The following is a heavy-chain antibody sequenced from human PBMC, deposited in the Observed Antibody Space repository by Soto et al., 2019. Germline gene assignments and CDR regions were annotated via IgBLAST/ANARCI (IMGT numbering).Heavy chain of an antibody. V-gene: IGHV3-9*01. CDR2: ISWHGAAT. Sequence: EAQLVESGGGLVQPGRSLRLSCVASGFTFDDYAIHWVRQAPGEGLEWVSGISWHGAATGYADSVKGRFTISRDNAKNSLYLQMSRLRTEDTAIYYCANLPLYGSGFDCWGQGTLVTVSS. J-gene: IGHJ4*02. CDR1: GFTFDDYA. D-gene: IGHD3-10*01. CDR3: ANLPLYGSGFDC.